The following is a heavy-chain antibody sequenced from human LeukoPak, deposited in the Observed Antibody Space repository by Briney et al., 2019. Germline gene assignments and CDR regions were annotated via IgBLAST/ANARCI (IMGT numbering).Heavy chain of an antibody. CDR2: INTNTGNP. CDR1: GYTSTDYG. Sequence: ASVKVSCKASGYTSTDYGMSWMRQAPGQGLEWMGWINTNTGNPTYAQGFTGRFVFSLDTSVSTAYLQITSLKAEDTAVYYCARVYRSSWYPMDYWGQGTLVTVSS. V-gene: IGHV7-4-1*02. J-gene: IGHJ4*02. CDR3: ARVYRSSWYPMDY. D-gene: IGHD6-13*01.